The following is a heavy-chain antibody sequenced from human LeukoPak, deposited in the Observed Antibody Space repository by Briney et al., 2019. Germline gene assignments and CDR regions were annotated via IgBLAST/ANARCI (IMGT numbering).Heavy chain of an antibody. D-gene: IGHD2-15*01. CDR1: GFTFNTYD. V-gene: IGHV3-13*01. CDR2: INSAGDT. CDR3: ARSGAYYYMDV. Sequence: GGSLRLSCAASGFTFNTYDMHWVRQSTGKGLEWVSVINSAGDTYYSDSVKGRFTISRENAKNSFDLQMNSLRAGDSAVYYCARSGAYYYMDVWGKGTTVTISS. J-gene: IGHJ6*03.